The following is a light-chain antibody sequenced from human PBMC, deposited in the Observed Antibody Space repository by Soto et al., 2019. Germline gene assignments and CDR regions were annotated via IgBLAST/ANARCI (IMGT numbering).Light chain of an antibody. V-gene: IGKV3-15*01. J-gene: IGKJ4*01. CDR2: GAS. CDR1: QSVSSN. Sequence: EIVMTQSPATLSVSPGERATLSCRASQSVSSNLAWYQQKPGQAPRLLIYGASTRATGIPAMFSGSGSGTEFTLTISSLQSEDCAVYYCQQYNNWPPLTFGGGTKVDIK. CDR3: QQYNNWPPLT.